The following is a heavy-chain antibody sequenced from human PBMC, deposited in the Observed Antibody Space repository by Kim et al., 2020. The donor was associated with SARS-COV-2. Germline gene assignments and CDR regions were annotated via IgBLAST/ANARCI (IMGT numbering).Heavy chain of an antibody. CDR2: INHSGST. D-gene: IGHD5-18*01. V-gene: IGHV4-34*01. CDR1: GGSFNEYY. Sequence: SETLSLTCAVYGGSFNEYYWTWIRQPPGKGLEWIGEINHSGSTNYNPSLKSRVSISVDTSKNQFSLELTSVTAADTAVYYCARCYGESRRNYWVQGALVT. J-gene: IGHJ4*02. CDR3: ARCYGESRRNY.